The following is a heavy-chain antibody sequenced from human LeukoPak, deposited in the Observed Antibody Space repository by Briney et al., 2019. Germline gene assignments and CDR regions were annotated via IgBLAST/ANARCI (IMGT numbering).Heavy chain of an antibody. J-gene: IGHJ1*01. V-gene: IGHV3-23*01. CDR1: GFTFSTYA. D-gene: IGHD6-13*01. Sequence: GGSLRLSCAASGFTFSTYAMSWVRQTPGKGLEWVSAVSGSGDSTYYADSVKGRFTISRDNSKNTLYLHMNSLRAEDMAIYYCAKGDDIAAAGTLHFDHWGQGTLVTVSS. CDR3: AKGDDIAAAGTLHFDH. CDR2: VSGSGDST.